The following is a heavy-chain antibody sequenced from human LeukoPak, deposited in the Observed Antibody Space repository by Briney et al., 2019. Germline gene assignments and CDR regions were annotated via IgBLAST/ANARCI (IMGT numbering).Heavy chain of an antibody. CDR2: IKQDGSGK. CDR1: GFTFSSYC. V-gene: IGHV3-7*01. Sequence: PGGSLRLSCAASGFTFSSYCMSWVRQAPGKGLEWVANIKQDGSGKYYVDSVKGRFTISRDNAKNSRYLQMNSLRAEDTAVYYCAKDLHYGSADYWGQGTLVTVSS. J-gene: IGHJ4*02. D-gene: IGHD3-10*01. CDR3: AKDLHYGSADY.